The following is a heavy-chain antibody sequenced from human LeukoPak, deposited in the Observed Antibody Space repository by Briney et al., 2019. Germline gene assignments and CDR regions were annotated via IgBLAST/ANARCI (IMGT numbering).Heavy chain of an antibody. CDR3: ARAFSIGRRGFYYMDV. D-gene: IGHD2-15*01. CDR1: GDSISSGLYY. CDR2: MFASGST. V-gene: IGHV4-61*02. Sequence: SQTLSLTCTVSGDSISSGLYYWSWIRQPAGTGLEYIGRMFASGSTNYSPSLKSRVTISADMSGDQFSLTLTSVTAADTAVYYCARAFSIGRRGFYYMDVWGTGTTVTVSS. J-gene: IGHJ6*03.